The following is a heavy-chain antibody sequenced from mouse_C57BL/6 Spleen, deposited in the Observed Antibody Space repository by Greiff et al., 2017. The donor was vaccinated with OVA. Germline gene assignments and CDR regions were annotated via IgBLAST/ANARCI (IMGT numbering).Heavy chain of an antibody. CDR1: GYTFTSYW. D-gene: IGHD1-1*01. Sequence: QVQLQQPGAELVKPGASVKLSCKASGYTFTSYWMHWVKQRPGRGLEWIGRIDPNSGGTKYNEKFKSKATLTVDKPSSTAYMQISSLTSEDSAVYYCASNYGSKNYAMDYWGQGTSVTVSS. CDR2: IDPNSGGT. CDR3: ASNYGSKNYAMDY. V-gene: IGHV1-72*01. J-gene: IGHJ4*01.